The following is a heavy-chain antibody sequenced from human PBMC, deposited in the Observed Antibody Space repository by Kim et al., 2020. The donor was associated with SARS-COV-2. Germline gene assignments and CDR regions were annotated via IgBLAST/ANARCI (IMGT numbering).Heavy chain of an antibody. CDR3: AREPSIPQYYYDSSGPNYYYGMDV. J-gene: IGHJ6*02. Sequence: GGSLRLSCAASGFTFSDYYMSWIRQAPGKGLEWVSYISSSGSTIYYADSVKGRFTISRDNAKNSLYLQMNSLRAEDTAVYYCAREPSIPQYYYDSSGPNYYYGMDVWGQGTTVTVSS. V-gene: IGHV3-11*01. D-gene: IGHD3-22*01. CDR1: GFTFSDYY. CDR2: ISSSGSTI.